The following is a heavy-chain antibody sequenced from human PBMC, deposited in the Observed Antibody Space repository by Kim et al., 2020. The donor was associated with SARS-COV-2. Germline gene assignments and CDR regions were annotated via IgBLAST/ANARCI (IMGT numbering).Heavy chain of an antibody. D-gene: IGHD3-10*01. Sequence: SRKSRVTISVDASKNQFSLKLSSVTAADTAVYYCARVLRFGELSGSWFDPWGQGTLVTVSS. CDR3: ARVLRFGELSGSWFDP. V-gene: IGHV4-59*01. J-gene: IGHJ5*02.